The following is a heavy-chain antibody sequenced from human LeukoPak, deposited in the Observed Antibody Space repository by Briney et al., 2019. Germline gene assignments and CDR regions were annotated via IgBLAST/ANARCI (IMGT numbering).Heavy chain of an antibody. D-gene: IGHD3-22*01. Sequence: ASVKVSCKASGYTFTSYGISWVRQAPGQGLEWMGWISAYNGNTNYAQKLQGRVTMTTDTSTSTAYMELRSLRSDDTAVYYCARDPHYYYDSSGYSEPNFDYWGQGTLVTVSS. CDR3: ARDPHYYYDSSGYSEPNFDY. J-gene: IGHJ4*02. V-gene: IGHV1-18*01. CDR1: GYTFTSYG. CDR2: ISAYNGNT.